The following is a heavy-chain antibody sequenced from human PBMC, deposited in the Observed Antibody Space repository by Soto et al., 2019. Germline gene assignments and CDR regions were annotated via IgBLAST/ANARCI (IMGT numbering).Heavy chain of an antibody. D-gene: IGHD2-2*01. CDR1: GGSFSGYY. V-gene: IGHV4-34*01. CDR2: INHSGST. J-gene: IGHJ5*02. Sequence: QVQLQQWGAGLLKPSETLSLTCAVYGGSFSGYYWSWIRQPPGKGLEWIGEINHSGSTNYNPSLKCRVTISVDTSNNQFSLKLSSVTASDTAVYYCARGGEIVVVPAAIGTFDPWGQGTLVTVSS. CDR3: ARGGEIVVVPAAIGTFDP.